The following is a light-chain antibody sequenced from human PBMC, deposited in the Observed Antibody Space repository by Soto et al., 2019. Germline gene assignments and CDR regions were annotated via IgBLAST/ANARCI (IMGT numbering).Light chain of an antibody. J-gene: IGLJ1*01. CDR1: SSDVGGYNS. CDR2: DVT. V-gene: IGLV2-14*01. CDR3: SSFTSSITYV. Sequence: QSALTQPASVSGSPGQSITISCTGTSSDVGGYNSVSWYRQDPGKAPKLIIYDVTYRPSGVSNRFSGSKSGNTASLTVSGLQSEDEADYHCSSFTSSITYVFGPGNKAIVL.